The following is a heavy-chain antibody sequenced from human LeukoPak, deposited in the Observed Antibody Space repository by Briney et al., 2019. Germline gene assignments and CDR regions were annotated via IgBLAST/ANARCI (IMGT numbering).Heavy chain of an antibody. CDR1: GFTFSRYS. J-gene: IGHJ4*02. Sequence: PGGPLRSSCSASGFTFSRYSMNWVGQAPGKGLNGVASISHSGYDIYYADSVKGRFTISRDNSKNTLYLQMNSLRAEDTAVYYCAKDSGDGDYFDYWGQGTLVTVSS. V-gene: IGHV3-21*01. D-gene: IGHD4-17*01. CDR2: ISHSGYDI. CDR3: AKDSGDGDYFDY.